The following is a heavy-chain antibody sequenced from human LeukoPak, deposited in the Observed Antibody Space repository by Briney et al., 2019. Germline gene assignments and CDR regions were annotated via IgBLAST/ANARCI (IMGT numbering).Heavy chain of an antibody. D-gene: IGHD3-22*01. J-gene: IGHJ5*02. CDR3: ARGVMYYYDSSGHHWFDP. CDR1: GGSISSGGYY. V-gene: IGHV4-31*03. Sequence: PSQTLSLTCTVSGGSISSGGYYWSWIRQHPGKGLEWIGYIYYSGSTYYNPSLKSRVTISVDTSKNQFSLKLSSATAADTAVYYCARGVMYYYDSSGHHWFDPWGQGTLVTVSS. CDR2: IYYSGST.